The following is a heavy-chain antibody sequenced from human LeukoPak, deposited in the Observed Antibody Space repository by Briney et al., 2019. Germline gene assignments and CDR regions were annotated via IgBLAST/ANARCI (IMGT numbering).Heavy chain of an antibody. CDR1: GDSISSTNYY. CDR3: ARDPSGPGSYTFDY. J-gene: IGHJ4*02. CDR2: IYYSGST. V-gene: IGHV4-39*07. Sequence: SETLSLTCTVSGDSISSTNYYWGWIRQPPGKGLEWIGSIYYSGSTYYNPSLESRVTISVDTSKNQFSLKLSSVTAADTAVYYCARDPSGPGSYTFDYWGQGTLVTVSS. D-gene: IGHD1-26*01.